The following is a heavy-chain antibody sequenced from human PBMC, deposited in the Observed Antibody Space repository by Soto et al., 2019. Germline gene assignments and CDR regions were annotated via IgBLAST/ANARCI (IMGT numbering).Heavy chain of an antibody. CDR3: AKLTMPRLPDKSDY. CDR2: ISGSGGST. CDR1: GFNFSDYA. J-gene: IGHJ4*02. V-gene: IGHV3-23*01. Sequence: GGSKRLSYAASGFNFSDYAMRWVRQAQGKGLEWVSAISGSGGSTYYADSVKGRFTISRDNSKNTLFLQMNRLRAEDTALYHCAKLTMPRLPDKSDYWRQGALVTVSS. D-gene: IGHD2-2*01.